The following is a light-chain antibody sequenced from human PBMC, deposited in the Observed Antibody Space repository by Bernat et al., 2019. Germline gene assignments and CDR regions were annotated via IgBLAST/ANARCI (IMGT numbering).Light chain of an antibody. CDR1: QSISSW. Sequence: DIQMTQSPSTLSASVGDRVTITCRASQSISSWLAWYQRKPGKAPKLRIYKASSLESGVPSRFSGSGSGTEFTLTISSLQPDDFATYYCQQYNSYQWTFGQGTKVEIK. J-gene: IGKJ1*01. V-gene: IGKV1-5*03. CDR3: QQYNSYQWT. CDR2: KAS.